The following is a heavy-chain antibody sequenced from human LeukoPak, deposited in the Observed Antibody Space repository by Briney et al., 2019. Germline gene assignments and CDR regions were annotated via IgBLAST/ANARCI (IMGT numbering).Heavy chain of an antibody. J-gene: IGHJ3*02. V-gene: IGHV4-59*01. CDR2: IYYSGST. CDR3: ARELEEAFDI. D-gene: IGHD1-1*01. Sequence: SETLSLTCAVYGGSFSSYYWSWIRQPPGKGLEWIGYIYYSGSTNYNPSLKSRVTISVDTSKNQFSLKLSSVTAADTAVYYCARELEEAFDIWGQGTMVTVSS. CDR1: GGSFSSYY.